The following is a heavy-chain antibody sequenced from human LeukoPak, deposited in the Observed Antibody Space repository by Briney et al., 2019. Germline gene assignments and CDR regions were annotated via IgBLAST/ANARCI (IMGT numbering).Heavy chain of an antibody. J-gene: IGHJ5*02. CDR3: ATLPGCCSSTSCYNWFDP. Sequence: ASVKVSCKVSGYTLTELSMHWVRQAPGKGLEWMGGFDPEDGETIYAQKFQGRVTMTEDTSTDSAYMELSSLRSEDTAVYYCATLPGCCSSTSCYNWFDPWGQGTLVTVSS. CDR1: GYTLTELS. V-gene: IGHV1-24*01. CDR2: FDPEDGET. D-gene: IGHD2-2*03.